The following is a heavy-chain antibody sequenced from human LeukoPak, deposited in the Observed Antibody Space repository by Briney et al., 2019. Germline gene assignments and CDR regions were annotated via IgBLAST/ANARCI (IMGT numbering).Heavy chain of an antibody. CDR1: GGTFSSYT. V-gene: IGHV1-69*02. CDR2: IIPILGIA. Sequence: SVKVSCKASGGTFSSYTISWVRQAPGQGLEWMGRIIPILGIANHAQKFQGRVTITADKSTSTAYMELSSLRSEDTAVYYCARDRPPYYYDSSGYYPWGQGTLVTVSS. CDR3: ARDRPPYYYDSSGYYP. D-gene: IGHD3-22*01. J-gene: IGHJ5*02.